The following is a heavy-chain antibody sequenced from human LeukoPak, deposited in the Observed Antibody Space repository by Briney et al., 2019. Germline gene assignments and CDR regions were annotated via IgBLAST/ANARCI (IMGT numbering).Heavy chain of an antibody. CDR2: ISYDGNAK. D-gene: IGHD5-24*01. Sequence: LRLSCAASGLTFSTNPMHWVRQPPGKGLEWVAVISYDGNAKYYADSVKGRFTISRDNPKNTLYLQMNSLRPEDTAVYYCARSPLDGYNYLDYWGQGTLVTVSS. V-gene: IGHV3-30*04. CDR3: ARSPLDGYNYLDY. CDR1: GLTFSTNP. J-gene: IGHJ4*02.